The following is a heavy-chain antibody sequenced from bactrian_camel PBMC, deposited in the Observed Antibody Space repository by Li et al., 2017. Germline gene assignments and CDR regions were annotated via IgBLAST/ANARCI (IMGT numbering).Heavy chain of an antibody. CDR1: RNTYKRNC. CDR2: LWIGGATT. V-gene: IGHV3S53*01. J-gene: IGHJ4*01. D-gene: IGHD7*01. CDR3: AADQLYGTCRDVLDFPA. Sequence: VQLVESGGGSVQAGGSLTLSCAAGRNTYKRNCMGWFRQRPGKDREGLAVLWIGGATTTYADSVKGRFIITRDKAKDLVYLQMNGLQPEDTGMYYCAADQLYGTCRDVLDFPARGQGTQVTVS.